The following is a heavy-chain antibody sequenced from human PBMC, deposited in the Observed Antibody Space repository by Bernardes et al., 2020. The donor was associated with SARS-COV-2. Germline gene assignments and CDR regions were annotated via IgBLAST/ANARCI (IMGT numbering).Heavy chain of an antibody. CDR3: ARDLGGNSDY. CDR1: GFSVSAYW. CDR2: IKEDGRVI. D-gene: IGHD2-21*01. Sequence: GGSLRLSCAASGFSVSAYWMHWVRQAPGEGLVWVARIKEDGRVINYADSVRGRFTIYRDIADNKLYLQMKSLRADDTAVYYCARDLGGNSDYWGQGTLVTVSS. V-gene: IGHV3-74*01. J-gene: IGHJ4*02.